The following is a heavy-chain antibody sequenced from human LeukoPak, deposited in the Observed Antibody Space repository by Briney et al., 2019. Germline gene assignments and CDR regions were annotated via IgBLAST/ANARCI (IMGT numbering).Heavy chain of an antibody. CDR2: ISSSGSTI. V-gene: IGHV3-11*01. CDR3: ARELRYDNSDSGAF. J-gene: IGHJ3*01. Sequence: GGSLRLSCAASGFTFSDYYMSWIRQAPGKGLEWVSYISSSGSTIYYADSVKGRFTISRDNAKNSLYLQMNSLRAEDTAVYYCARELRYDNSDSGAFWGRGTVVTVSS. D-gene: IGHD3-22*01. CDR1: GFTFSDYY.